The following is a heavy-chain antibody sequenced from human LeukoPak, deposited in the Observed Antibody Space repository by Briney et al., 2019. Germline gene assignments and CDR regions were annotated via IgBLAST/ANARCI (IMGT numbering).Heavy chain of an antibody. CDR2: IYSGGAT. CDR1: GFTVSRNY. CDR3: ARDVGGYCSGSSCPT. J-gene: IGHJ5*02. D-gene: IGHD2-15*01. V-gene: IGHV3-66*02. Sequence: GGSLRLSCVASGFTVSRNYKSWVRQAPGKGLEWVSVIYSGGATYYADSVKGRFTISRDNSKNTLYLQMNSLRAEDTAVYYCARDVGGYCSGSSCPTWGQGTLVTVSS.